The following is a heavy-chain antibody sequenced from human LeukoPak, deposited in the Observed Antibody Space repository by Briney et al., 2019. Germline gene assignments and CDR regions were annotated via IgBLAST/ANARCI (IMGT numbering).Heavy chain of an antibody. Sequence: ASVKVSCMVSGYTLTELSMHWVRQAPGKGLEWMGGFDPEDGETIYAQKFQGRVTITADKSTSTAYMELSSLRSEDTAVYYCARDSPPDSSGYNHWFDPWGQGTLVTVSS. CDR1: GYTLTELS. CDR3: ARDSPPDSSGYNHWFDP. V-gene: IGHV1-24*01. J-gene: IGHJ5*02. D-gene: IGHD3-22*01. CDR2: FDPEDGET.